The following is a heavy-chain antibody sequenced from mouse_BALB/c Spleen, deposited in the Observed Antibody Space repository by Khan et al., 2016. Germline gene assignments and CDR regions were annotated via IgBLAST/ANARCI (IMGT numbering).Heavy chain of an antibody. CDR2: ISYSGST. J-gene: IGHJ3*01. CDR1: GYSITSDYA. Sequence: EVQLQESGPGLVKPSQSLSLTCTVSGYSITSDYAWNWIRQFPGNKLEWMGYISYSGSTSYNPSLKSRISITRDTSKNQFFLQLNSVTTEDTATXDCAINWDEEDYWGQGTLVTVSA. CDR3: AINWDEEDY. V-gene: IGHV3-2*02. D-gene: IGHD4-1*02.